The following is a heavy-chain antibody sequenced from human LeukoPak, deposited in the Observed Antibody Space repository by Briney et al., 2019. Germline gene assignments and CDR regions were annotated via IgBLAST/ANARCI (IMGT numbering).Heavy chain of an antibody. CDR3: ARDGGSGSYSYFQH. D-gene: IGHD3-10*01. CDR2: VSSSGSTI. Sequence: PGGSLRLSCAASGFTFSDYYMSWIRQAPGKGLEWVSYVSSSGSTIYYADSVKGRFTISRDNAKNSLYLQMNSLRAEDTAVYYCARDGGSGSYSYFQHWGQGTLVTVSS. CDR1: GFTFSDYY. J-gene: IGHJ1*01. V-gene: IGHV3-11*01.